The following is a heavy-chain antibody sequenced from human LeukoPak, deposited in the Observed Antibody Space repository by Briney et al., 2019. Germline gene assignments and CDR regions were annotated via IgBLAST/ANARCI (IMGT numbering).Heavy chain of an antibody. CDR3: ARGWLQFPYYYYYMDV. V-gene: IGHV3-11*04. CDR1: GFTFSDYY. J-gene: IGHJ6*03. D-gene: IGHD5-24*01. Sequence: GGSLRLSCAASGFTFSDYYMSWIRQAPGKGLEWVSYISSSGSTIYYADSVKGRFTISRDNAKNSLYLQMNSLRAEDTAVYYCARGWLQFPYYYYYMDVWGKGTTVTVSS. CDR2: ISSSGSTI.